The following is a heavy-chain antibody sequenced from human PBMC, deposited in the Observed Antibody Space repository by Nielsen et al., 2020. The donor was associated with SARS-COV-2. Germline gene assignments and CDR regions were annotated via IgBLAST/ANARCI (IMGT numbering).Heavy chain of an antibody. CDR3: ARWEALTRPFYFNS. CDR1: GFTFSSYA. CDR2: ISSNGGST. V-gene: IGHV3-64*04. J-gene: IGHJ4*02. D-gene: IGHD1-26*01. Sequence: GGSLRLSCSASGFTFSSYAMHWVRQAPGKGLEYVSAISSNGGSTYYADSVKGRFTISRDNSKNTLYLQMNSLRLDDTAMYYCARWEALTRPFYFNSWGQGTLVTVSS.